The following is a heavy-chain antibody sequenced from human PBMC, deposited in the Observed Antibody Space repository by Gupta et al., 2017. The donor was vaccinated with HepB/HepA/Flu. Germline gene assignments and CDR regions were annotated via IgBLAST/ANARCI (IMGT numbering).Heavy chain of an antibody. CDR3: ARLGRYCSSTSCYHYYYYYMDV. CDR2: IYPGDSDT. V-gene: IGHV5-51*01. D-gene: IGHD2-2*01. CDR1: GYSFTSHW. Sequence: EVQLVQSGAEVKKPGASLKIPCKGSGYSFTSHWIGWVRQMPGKGLEWMGIIYPGDSDTRYSPSFQGQVTISADKSISTAYLQWSSLKASDTAMYYCARLGRYCSSTSCYHYYYYYMDVWGKGTTVTVSS. J-gene: IGHJ6*03.